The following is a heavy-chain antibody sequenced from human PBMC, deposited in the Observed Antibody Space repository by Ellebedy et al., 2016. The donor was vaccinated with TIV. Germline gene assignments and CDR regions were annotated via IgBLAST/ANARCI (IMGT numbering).Heavy chain of an antibody. J-gene: IGHJ3*02. CDR3: ARIGYCSTASCSGAFDI. V-gene: IGHV4-28*05. Sequence: MPSETLSLTCAVSGYSISSNNWWGWIRQPPGKGLEWIGYIYYSGCIYYNPSLKSRVTMSVDTSKNQFSLKLSSGTAVDTALYYCARIGYCSTASCSGAFDIWGQGTMVTVSS. CDR2: IYYSGCI. CDR1: GYSISSNNW. D-gene: IGHD2-2*01.